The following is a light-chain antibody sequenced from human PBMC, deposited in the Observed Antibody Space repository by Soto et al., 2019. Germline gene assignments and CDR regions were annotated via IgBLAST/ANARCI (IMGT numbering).Light chain of an antibody. V-gene: IGLV1-44*01. CDR3: AAWDDSLNGLV. CDR2: NNN. CDR1: SSNIGINT. Sequence: QSVLTQPPSASGTPGQRVTISCSGSSSNIGINTVSWYQQLPGTAPNLLIYNNNQRPSGVPARFSGSKSGTSASLAISGLQSEDEADYYCAAWDDSLNGLVFGTGTKLTVL. J-gene: IGLJ1*01.